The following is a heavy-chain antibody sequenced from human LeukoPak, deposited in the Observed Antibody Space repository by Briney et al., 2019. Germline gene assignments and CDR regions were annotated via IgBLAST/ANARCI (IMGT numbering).Heavy chain of an antibody. CDR3: ARLSGYSSGHYYSDY. CDR1: GGSISSDY. CDR2: IYYRGST. D-gene: IGHD3-22*01. Sequence: KPSETLSLTCTVSGGSISSDYWSWIRQPPGKGLEWIGYIYYRGSTNYIPSLKSRVTISVDTSKNQFSLKLSSVTAADTAVYYCARLSGYSSGHYYSDYWGQGTLVTVSS. V-gene: IGHV4-59*01. J-gene: IGHJ4*02.